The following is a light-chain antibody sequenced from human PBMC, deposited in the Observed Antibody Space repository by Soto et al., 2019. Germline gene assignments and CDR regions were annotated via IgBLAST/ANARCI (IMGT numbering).Light chain of an antibody. CDR2: AAS. J-gene: IGKJ4*01. CDR3: QQYGNLPHS. Sequence: TQSRASLYASVGDRVTITCRASQGIRNYLAWYQQKPGKVPSLLIYAASTLQSGVPSKFSGSGSGTDFTFTISSLQPEDFATYYSQQYGNLPHSFGGGTKVDIK. CDR1: QGIRNY. V-gene: IGKV1-27*01.